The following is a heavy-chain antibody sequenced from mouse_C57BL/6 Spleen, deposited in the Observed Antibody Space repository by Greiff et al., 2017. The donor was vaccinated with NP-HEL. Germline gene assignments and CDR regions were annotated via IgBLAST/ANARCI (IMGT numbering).Heavy chain of an antibody. CDR1: GYTFTSYW. J-gene: IGHJ2*01. CDR3: ARSGLGGDFDY. D-gene: IGHD3-3*01. Sequence: QVQLQQPGAELVKPGASVKLSCKASGYTFTSYWMHWVKQRPGQGLEWIGMIHPNSGSTNYNEKFKSKATLTVDKSSSTAYMQLSSLTSEDSAVYYCARSGLGGDFDYWGQGTTLTVSS. V-gene: IGHV1-64*01. CDR2: IHPNSGST.